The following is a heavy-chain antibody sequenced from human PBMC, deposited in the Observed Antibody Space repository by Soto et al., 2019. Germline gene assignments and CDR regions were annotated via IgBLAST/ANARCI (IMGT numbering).Heavy chain of an antibody. CDR2: ISSSSSYI. D-gene: IGHD3-10*01. CDR3: ARGGLYYGSGSTTYNWFNP. J-gene: IGHJ5*02. Sequence: GGSLRLSCAASGFTFSSYSMNWVRQAPGKGLEWVSSISSSSSYIYYADSVKGRFTISRDNAKNSLYLQMNSLRAEDTAVYYCARGGLYYGSGSTTYNWFNPWGQGTLVTVSS. CDR1: GFTFSSYS. V-gene: IGHV3-21*01.